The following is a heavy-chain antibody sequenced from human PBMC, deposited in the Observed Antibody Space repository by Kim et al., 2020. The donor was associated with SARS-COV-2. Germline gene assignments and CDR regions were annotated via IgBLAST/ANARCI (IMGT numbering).Heavy chain of an antibody. V-gene: IGHV4-39*01. D-gene: IGHD5-18*01. Sequence: SLKSRVTISVDTSKNQFSLKLSSVTAADTAVYYCARHVRVGYSYGQPFDYWGQGTLVTVSS. J-gene: IGHJ4*02. CDR3: ARHVRVGYSYGQPFDY.